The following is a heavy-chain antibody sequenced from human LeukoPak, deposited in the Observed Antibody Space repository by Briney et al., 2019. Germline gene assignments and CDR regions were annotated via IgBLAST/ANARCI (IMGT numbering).Heavy chain of an antibody. CDR1: GGSTSSYS. CDR2: IYTSGST. V-gene: IGHV4-4*07. CDR3: ARSRYCGGGSCFDY. D-gene: IGHD2-15*01. Sequence: SETLSLTCTVSGGSTSSYSWNWIRQSAGKGLEWIGRIYTSGSTNYNPSLKSRVSMSVDTSKNQFSLKLSSVTAADTAVYYCARSRYCGGGSCFDYWGQGTLVTVSS. J-gene: IGHJ4*02.